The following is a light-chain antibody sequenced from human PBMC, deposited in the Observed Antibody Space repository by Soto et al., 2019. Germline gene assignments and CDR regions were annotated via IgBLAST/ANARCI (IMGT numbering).Light chain of an antibody. Sequence: DIQMTQSPSSLSASVGARVTITCRASQSISSYLNWYQQKPGRAPKLLIYAASTLQSGVPSRFSGSGSGTEFTLTITSLQPEDFATYYCQQLNSFPITFGQGTRLEIK. CDR2: AAS. V-gene: IGKV1-9*01. CDR3: QQLNSFPIT. CDR1: QSISSY. J-gene: IGKJ5*01.